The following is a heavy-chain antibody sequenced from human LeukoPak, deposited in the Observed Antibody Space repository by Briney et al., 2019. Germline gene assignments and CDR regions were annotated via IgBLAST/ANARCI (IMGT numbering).Heavy chain of an antibody. CDR3: ARGRLRYCSSTSCYGAFDY. V-gene: IGHV3-30-3*01. CDR2: ISYDGSNK. CDR1: GFTFSSYA. J-gene: IGHJ4*02. D-gene: IGHD2-2*01. Sequence: GGSLRLSCAASGFTFSSYAMHWVRQAPGKGLEWVAVISYDGSNKYYADSVKGRFTISRDNSKNTLYLQMNSLRAEDTAVYYCARGRLRYCSSTSCYGAFDYWGQGTLVTVSS.